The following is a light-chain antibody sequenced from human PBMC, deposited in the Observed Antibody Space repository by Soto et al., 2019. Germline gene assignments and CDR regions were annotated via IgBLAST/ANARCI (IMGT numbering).Light chain of an antibody. CDR3: SSYTSSNTLV. Sequence: QSALTQPASVSGSPGQSITISCTGTSSDVSAYNYVSWYQQHPGKAPKLMNFEVSDRPSGVSNRFSGSKSGNTASLTISGLQAEDEADYYCSSYTSSNTLVFGGGTKLTVL. CDR1: SSDVSAYNY. CDR2: EVS. V-gene: IGLV2-14*01. J-gene: IGLJ2*01.